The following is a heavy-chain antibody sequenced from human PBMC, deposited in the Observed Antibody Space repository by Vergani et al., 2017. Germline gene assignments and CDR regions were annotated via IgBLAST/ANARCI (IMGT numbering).Heavy chain of an antibody. V-gene: IGHV3-73*02. Sequence: EVQLVESGGGLVQPGGSLTLSRAASGFIFRGSAMHWVRQTSGLGLEWIGRIRDKTYNYATAYAVTVKGRFIISRDDSKKTAYLQMYRLSIEDTAVYYCYYDFWADYESRDVWGKGTTVTVSS. CDR1: GFIFRGSA. J-gene: IGHJ6*04. D-gene: IGHD3/OR15-3a*01. CDR3: YYDFWADYESRDV. CDR2: IRDKTYNYAT.